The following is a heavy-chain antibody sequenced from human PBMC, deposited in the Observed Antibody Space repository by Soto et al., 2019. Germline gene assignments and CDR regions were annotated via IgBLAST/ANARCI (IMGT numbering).Heavy chain of an antibody. V-gene: IGHV1-3*01. CDR1: GYTFTSYA. D-gene: IGHD3-10*01. CDR2: TNADNTNT. Sequence: QVQLVQSGAEVKKPGASVKVSCKASGYTFTSYAMHWVRQAPGQRLEWMGWTNADNTNTEYSRKFQGRLNITRDTSASTAYMELRSLRSEDTAVYYCARDHRDGSGINFDYWGRGTLVTVSS. CDR3: ARDHRDGSGINFDY. J-gene: IGHJ4*02.